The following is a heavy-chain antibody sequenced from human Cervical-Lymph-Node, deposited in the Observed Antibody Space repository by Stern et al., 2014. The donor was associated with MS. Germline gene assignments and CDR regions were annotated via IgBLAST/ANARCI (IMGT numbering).Heavy chain of an antibody. D-gene: IGHD3-22*01. Sequence: QVQLVQSGGGVVRPGRSLRLSCAASGFTFSSYGRHWVRQAPAKGLQWVAFISYDGSNEYYADSVKGRFTISRDNSNNTLYLQTNSLREEDTAVYYCARGVYDIWGQGTLVTVSS. CDR3: ARGVYDI. J-gene: IGHJ4*02. CDR1: GFTFSSYG. V-gene: IGHV3-30*03. CDR2: ISYDGSNE.